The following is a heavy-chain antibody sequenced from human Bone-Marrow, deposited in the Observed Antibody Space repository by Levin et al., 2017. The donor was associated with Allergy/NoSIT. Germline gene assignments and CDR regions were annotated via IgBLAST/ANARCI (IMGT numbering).Heavy chain of an antibody. CDR2: ISSSSSTI. CDR1: GFTFSSYS. CDR3: ARVVGYCTGGVCYTRPFDY. Sequence: QPGGSLRLSCAASGFTFSSYSMNWVRQAPGKGLEWVSYISSSSSTIYYADSVKGRFTISRDNAKNSLYLQMNSLRDEDTAVYYCARVVGYCTGGVCYTRPFDYWGQGTLVTVSS. J-gene: IGHJ4*02. D-gene: IGHD2-8*02. V-gene: IGHV3-48*02.